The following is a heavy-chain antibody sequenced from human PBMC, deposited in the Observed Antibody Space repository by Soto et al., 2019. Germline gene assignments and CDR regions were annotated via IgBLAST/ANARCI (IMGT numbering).Heavy chain of an antibody. D-gene: IGHD6-19*01. V-gene: IGHV3-23*01. CDR3: AKGSSGWYDAFDI. Sequence: EVQLLESGGGLVQPGGSLRLSCAASGLTFSSYAMSWVRQAPGKGLEWVSAISGSGGSTYYADSVKGRFTISRDNSKNTLYLQMNSLRAEDTAVYYCAKGSSGWYDAFDIWGQGTMVTVSS. CDR2: ISGSGGST. J-gene: IGHJ3*02. CDR1: GLTFSSYA.